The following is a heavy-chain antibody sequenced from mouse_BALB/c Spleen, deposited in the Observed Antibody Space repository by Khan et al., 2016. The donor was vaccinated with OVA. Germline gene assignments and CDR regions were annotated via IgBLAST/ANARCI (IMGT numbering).Heavy chain of an antibody. Sequence: QIQLVQPGPELKKPGETVKISCKAVGYTFTNYRMNWMKQAPEKGLKWMGWINTHTGEPTYGDDFKGRFAFSLENSATTAYLQIKNLKNEDMARSFSPRETGYWYCAAWGARTTVTVSS. V-gene: IGHV9-1*02. CDR3: PRETGYWYCAA. CDR1: GYTFTNYR. J-gene: IGHJ1*01. CDR2: INTHTGEP.